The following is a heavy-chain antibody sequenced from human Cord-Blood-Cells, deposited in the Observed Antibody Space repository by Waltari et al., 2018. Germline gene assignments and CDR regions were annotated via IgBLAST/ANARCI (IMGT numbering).Heavy chain of an antibody. CDR1: GGTFSSYP. V-gene: IGHV1-69*01. CDR3: ARDSPGNARYGMDV. CDR2: IIPIFGTA. D-gene: IGHD6-6*01. Sequence: QVQLVQSGAEVKKPGSSLKVSCKAPGGTFSSYPISWVRQAPGQGLEWMGGIIPIFGTANYAHKFQGRVTITADESTSTAYMELSSLRSEDTAVYYCARDSPGNARYGMDVWGQGTTVTVSS. J-gene: IGHJ6*02.